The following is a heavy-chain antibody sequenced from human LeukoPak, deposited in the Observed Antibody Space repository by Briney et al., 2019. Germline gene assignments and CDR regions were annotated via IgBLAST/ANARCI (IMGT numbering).Heavy chain of an antibody. Sequence: GGSLRLSCAASGFTFSSYAMNWVRQAPGKGLEWVAVMSYDGSYKYHADSVKGRFTISRDNSKNTLYLQMNSLRIEDTAVYFCARGDSSGYSATNYWGQGTQVTVSS. D-gene: IGHD3-22*01. CDR3: ARGDSSGYSATNY. CDR1: GFTFSSYA. V-gene: IGHV3-30*04. J-gene: IGHJ4*02. CDR2: MSYDGSYK.